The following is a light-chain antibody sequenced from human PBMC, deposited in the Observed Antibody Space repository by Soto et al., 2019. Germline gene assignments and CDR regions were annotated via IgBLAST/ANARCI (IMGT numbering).Light chain of an antibody. CDR1: QSISSW. J-gene: IGKJ1*01. V-gene: IGKV1-5*01. CDR2: DAS. Sequence: DIQMTQSPSTLSASVGDRVTITCRASQSISSWLAWYQQKPGKPPKLLIYDASSLESGVPSRFIGSGSGTEFTLPISSLQPDDFATYYCQQYNSYPGTFGQGTKVDIK. CDR3: QQYNSYPGT.